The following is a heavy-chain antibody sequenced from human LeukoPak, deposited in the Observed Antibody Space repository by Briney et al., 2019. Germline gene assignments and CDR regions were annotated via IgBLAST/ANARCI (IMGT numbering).Heavy chain of an antibody. J-gene: IGHJ4*02. CDR2: INQDGSEK. Sequence: GGSLGLSCAASGFTSGNHWLSWVRQAPGKGLEWVANINQDGSEKYYVDSVKGRFTISRDNAKNSLYLQMNSLRAEDTAVYYCGRAYGAGSCDYWGQGTVVTVSS. CDR1: GFTSGNHW. D-gene: IGHD3-10*01. CDR3: GRAYGAGSCDY. V-gene: IGHV3-7*01.